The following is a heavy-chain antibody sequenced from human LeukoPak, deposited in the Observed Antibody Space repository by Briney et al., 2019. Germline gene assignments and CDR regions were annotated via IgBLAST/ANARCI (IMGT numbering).Heavy chain of an antibody. CDR3: ARXXXGSXWYLDYYYGMDV. V-gene: IGHV5-10-1*01. D-gene: IGHD6-13*01. CDR1: GYSFTSYW. CDR2: IDPSDSYT. J-gene: IGHJ6*02. Sequence: GESLKISCKGSGYSFTSYWISWVRQMPGKGLEWMGRIDPSDSYTNYSPSFQGHVTISADKSISTAYLQWSSLKASDTAMYYCARXXXGSXWYLDYYYGMDVWGQGTTVTVSS.